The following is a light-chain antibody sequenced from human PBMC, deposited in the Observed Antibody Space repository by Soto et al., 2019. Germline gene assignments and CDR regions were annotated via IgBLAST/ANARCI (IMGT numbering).Light chain of an antibody. CDR2: DAV. J-gene: IGKJ2*01. CDR3: QQRSNWPLMYT. CDR1: QSISSY. Sequence: EIVLTQSPATLSLSPGERATLSCRASQSISSYLAWYQQKRGQAPRLVIYDAVNRATGIPARFSGSGSGTDFTLTISSLEPEDFAVYYCQQRSNWPLMYTFGQGTKLEIK. V-gene: IGKV3-11*01.